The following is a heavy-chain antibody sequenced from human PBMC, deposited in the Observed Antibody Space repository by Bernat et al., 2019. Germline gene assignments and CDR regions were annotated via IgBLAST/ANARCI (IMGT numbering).Heavy chain of an antibody. V-gene: IGHV3-7*03. CDR3: ARMQYGGVNW. J-gene: IGHJ4*02. CDR2: IKEDGSER. CDR1: GFTFSTYW. Sequence: EVQLVESGGGLVQPGGSLRLSCTASGFTFSTYWMSWVRQAPGKGLEWVATIKEDGSERYHVDSVRGRFTISRDNAKSSLYLQMNNLGAEDTAVYYWARMQYGGVNWWGQGTLVTVPS. D-gene: IGHD3-16*01.